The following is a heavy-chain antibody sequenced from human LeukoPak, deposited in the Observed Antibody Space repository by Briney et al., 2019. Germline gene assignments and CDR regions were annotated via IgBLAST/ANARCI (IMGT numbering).Heavy chain of an antibody. Sequence: SETLSLTCTVSGGSISSYYWSWIQQPAGKGLEWIGRIYTSGSTNYNPSLKSRVTMSVDTSKNQFSLKLSSVTAADTAVYYCARNYYDSSGAIQTAGRYNWFDPWGQGTLVTVSS. J-gene: IGHJ5*02. CDR1: GGSISSYY. D-gene: IGHD3-22*01. V-gene: IGHV4-4*07. CDR2: IYTSGST. CDR3: ARNYYDSSGAIQTAGRYNWFDP.